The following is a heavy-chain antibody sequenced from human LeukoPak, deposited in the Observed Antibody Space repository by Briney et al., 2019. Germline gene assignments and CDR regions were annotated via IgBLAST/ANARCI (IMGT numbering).Heavy chain of an antibody. D-gene: IGHD6-13*01. J-gene: IGHJ5*02. CDR3: ARGAPEVPAAGVLAS. CDR1: GFTVSDNY. Sequence: GGSLRLSCAASGFTVSDNYMSWVRQAPGKGLEWVSFMYSRGPTYYADSVKGRSTSSRAISKNTLYLQMNSLRTEDTAMYYCARGAPEVPAAGVLASWGQGSLVTVSS. V-gene: IGHV3-53*01. CDR2: MYSRGPT.